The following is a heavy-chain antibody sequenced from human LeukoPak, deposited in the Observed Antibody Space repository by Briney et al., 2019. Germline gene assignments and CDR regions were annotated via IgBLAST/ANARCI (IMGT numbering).Heavy chain of an antibody. Sequence: GGSLRLSCAASGFTFSSYAMHWVRQAPGKGLEWVAVISYDGSNKYYADSVQGRFTISRDNSKGTLCLQMNSLRAEDTAVYYCAKQLGYCSDGSCYFPYWGQGTLVTVSS. D-gene: IGHD2-15*01. CDR1: GFTFSSYA. CDR3: AKQLGYCSDGSCYFPY. V-gene: IGHV3-30-3*02. J-gene: IGHJ4*02. CDR2: ISYDGSNK.